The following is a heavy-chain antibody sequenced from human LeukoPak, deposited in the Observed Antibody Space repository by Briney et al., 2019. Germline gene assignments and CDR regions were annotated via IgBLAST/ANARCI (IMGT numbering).Heavy chain of an antibody. CDR2: TSDRGDYT. J-gene: IGHJ4*02. V-gene: IGHV3-23*01. D-gene: IGHD1-26*01. CDR3: ARESYGDY. Sequence: GGSLRLSCAASGFTFTSYSMSWVRQAPGKGLEWVSGTSDRGDYTYYADSVKGRFTISRDNSKNTLYLQMNSLRAEDTAVYYCARESYGDYWGQGTLVTVSS. CDR1: GFTFTSYS.